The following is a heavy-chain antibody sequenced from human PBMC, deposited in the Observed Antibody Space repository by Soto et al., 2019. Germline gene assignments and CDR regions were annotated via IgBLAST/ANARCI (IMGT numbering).Heavy chain of an antibody. Sequence: GGSLRLSCAASGFTFSSYGMHWVRQAPGKGLEWVAVISYDGSNKYYADSVKGRFTISRDNSKNTLYLQMNSLRAEDTAVYYCAKDESSNYYGSGSYFDYWGQGTLVTVSS. D-gene: IGHD3-10*01. CDR2: ISYDGSNK. CDR1: GFTFSSYG. V-gene: IGHV3-30*18. J-gene: IGHJ4*02. CDR3: AKDESSNYYGSGSYFDY.